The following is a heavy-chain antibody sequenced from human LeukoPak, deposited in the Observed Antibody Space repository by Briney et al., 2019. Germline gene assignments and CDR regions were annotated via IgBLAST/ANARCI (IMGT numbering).Heavy chain of an antibody. V-gene: IGHV3-7*01. D-gene: IGHD5-12*01. J-gene: IGHJ4*02. CDR1: GFTFSNYW. Sequence: GGSLRLSCAASGFTFSNYWMTWVRQAPGKGLEWVAHINQDGSEEHYMDSVKARFAISRDNAKNSLSLQMNSLRAEDTAVYYCVRDGGVSGYDLLDYWGRGTLVTVSS. CDR3: VRDGGVSGYDLLDY. CDR2: INQDGSEE.